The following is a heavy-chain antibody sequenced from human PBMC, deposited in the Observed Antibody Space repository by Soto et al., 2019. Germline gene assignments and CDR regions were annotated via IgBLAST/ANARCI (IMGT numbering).Heavy chain of an antibody. CDR3: AKDVR. J-gene: IGHJ4*02. V-gene: IGHV3-7*05. CDR2: IKGDASEN. CDR1: GITFGTHW. Sequence: EVQLVESGGDLVHPGGSVRLSCAASGITFGTHWMSWVRQAPGKGLEWVANIKGDASENYYADSVRGRFTISRDNAKSSLYLQMNSLRVEVTAVYYCAKDVRWGQGTLFTVSS.